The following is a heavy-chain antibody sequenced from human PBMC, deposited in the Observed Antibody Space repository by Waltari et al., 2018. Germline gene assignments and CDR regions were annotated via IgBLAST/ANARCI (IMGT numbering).Heavy chain of an antibody. V-gene: IGHV3-21*01. CDR3: VRSDYGDYVGGYY. CDR1: GFTFSDYT. Sequence: EVQLVESGGGLVKPGGSLRLSCAASGFTFSDYTMSWVRQTPGNALEWVSSISSSSSFIYYADSVKGRFTISRDNAKNSLFLQMNSLRAEDTSVYYCVRSDYGDYVGGYYWGQGTVVTVSS. CDR2: ISSSSSFI. J-gene: IGHJ4*02. D-gene: IGHD4-17*01.